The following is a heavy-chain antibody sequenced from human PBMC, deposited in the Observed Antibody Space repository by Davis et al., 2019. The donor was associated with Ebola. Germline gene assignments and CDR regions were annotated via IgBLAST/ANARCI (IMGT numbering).Heavy chain of an antibody. CDR2: INPSGGGT. Sequence: AASVKVSCKASGYTFTSYYIHWVRQAPGQGLEWMGTINPSGGGTSYAQKFQDRVTMTRDTSTSTVYMELSSLRSEDTAVYYCAREVVVVPTAIQSYFYYYMDVWGKGSTVTVSS. V-gene: IGHV1-46*01. J-gene: IGHJ6*03. D-gene: IGHD2-2*02. CDR1: GYTFTSYY. CDR3: AREVVVVPTAIQSYFYYYMDV.